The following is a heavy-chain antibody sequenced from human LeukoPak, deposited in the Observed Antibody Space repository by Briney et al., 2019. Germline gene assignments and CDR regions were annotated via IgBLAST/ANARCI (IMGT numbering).Heavy chain of an antibody. CDR3: AKDKYSYGDNDAFDI. Sequence: GGSLRLSCAASGFTFEDYAMDWVRQAPGKGLEWVSGISWNSGSIGYADSVKGRFTISRDNAKNSLYLQMNSLRAEDMALYYCAKDKYSYGDNDAFDIWGQGTMVTVSS. D-gene: IGHD5-18*01. V-gene: IGHV3-9*03. J-gene: IGHJ3*02. CDR2: ISWNSGSI. CDR1: GFTFEDYA.